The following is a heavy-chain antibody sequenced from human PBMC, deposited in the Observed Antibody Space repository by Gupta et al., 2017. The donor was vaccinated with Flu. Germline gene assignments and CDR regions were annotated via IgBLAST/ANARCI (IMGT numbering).Heavy chain of an antibody. Sequence: QVQLQESGPGLVKPSETLSLTCTVSGGSISSYYWSWIRPPAGKGLEWIGRIYTSGSTNYNPSLKSRVTMSVDTSKNQFSLKLSSVTAADTAVYYCAKEDSGSLGGYYYYGMDVWGQGTTVTVSS. V-gene: IGHV4-4*07. CDR3: AKEDSGSLGGYYYYGMDV. CDR1: GGSISSYY. CDR2: IYTSGST. D-gene: IGHD5-12*01. J-gene: IGHJ6*02.